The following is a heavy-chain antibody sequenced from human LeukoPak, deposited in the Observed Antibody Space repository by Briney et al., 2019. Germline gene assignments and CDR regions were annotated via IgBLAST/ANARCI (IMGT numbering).Heavy chain of an antibody. CDR3: ARRVVRGAPPYYYYYMDV. CDR2: FDPEDGET. CDR1: GYTFTGYY. J-gene: IGHJ6*03. D-gene: IGHD3-10*01. Sequence: GASVKVSCKASGYTFTGYYMHWVRQAPGKGLEWMGGFDPEDGETIYAQKFQGRVTMTEDTSTDTAYMELSSLRSEDTAVYYCARRVVRGAPPYYYYYMDVWGKGTTVTISS. V-gene: IGHV1-24*01.